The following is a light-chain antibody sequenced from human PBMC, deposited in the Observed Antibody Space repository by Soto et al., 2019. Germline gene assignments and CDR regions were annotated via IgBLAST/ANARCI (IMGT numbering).Light chain of an antibody. Sequence: DIQLTQSPSFLSASVGDTVTITCRASQGMSTYLAWYQQKPGKVPKLLIRSASTLQSGVQPRFSGDGSGTEFTLTISTLQPDDSGNYYCKQLNGYQLAFGGGTNVEIK. J-gene: IGKJ4*01. V-gene: IGKV1-9*01. CDR3: KQLNGYQLA. CDR2: SAS. CDR1: QGMSTY.